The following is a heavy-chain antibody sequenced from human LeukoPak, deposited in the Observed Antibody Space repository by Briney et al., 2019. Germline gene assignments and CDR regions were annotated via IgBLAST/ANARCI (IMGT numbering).Heavy chain of an antibody. Sequence: QPGVSLRRSCAGSGFTFNDYAMHWDRQVQGKGLEWVGGANWNSGGIAYGASVKGRSTISRDNARNSLYLQVDSLRFEDTALYYCAKDLAVGTTPRVYAFDVWGQGALVTVSS. V-gene: IGHV3-9*01. CDR2: ANWNSGGI. D-gene: IGHD1/OR15-1a*01. J-gene: IGHJ3*01. CDR3: AKDLAVGTTPRVYAFDV. CDR1: GFTFNDYA.